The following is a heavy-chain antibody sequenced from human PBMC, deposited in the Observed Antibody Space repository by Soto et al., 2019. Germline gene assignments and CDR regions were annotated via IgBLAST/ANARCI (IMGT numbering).Heavy chain of an antibody. D-gene: IGHD6-6*01. CDR3: ARVQLVREGPIDY. J-gene: IGHJ4*02. V-gene: IGHV3-33*01. CDR1: GFTFSSYS. CDR2: ICYDGSDK. Sequence: EESLTLSCTASGFTFSSYSMHWVCQAPRTGLELVSVICYDGSDKYYAYSVKGRLTITRNNSKNTLYLQMNSLRAEDTAVYYCARVQLVREGPIDYWGQGTLVTVSS.